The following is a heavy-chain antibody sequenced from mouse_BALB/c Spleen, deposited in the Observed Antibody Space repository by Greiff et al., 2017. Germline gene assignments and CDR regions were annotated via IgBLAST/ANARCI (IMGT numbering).Heavy chain of an antibody. Sequence: QVQLQQSGAELVRPGSSVKISCKASGYAFSSYWMNWVKQRPGQGLEWIGQIYPGDGDTNYNGKFKGKATLTADKSSSTAYMQLSSLTSEGAAVYFCASAGDGGAYWGQGTLVTVSA. J-gene: IGHJ3*01. D-gene: IGHD3-3*01. CDR3: ASAGDGGAY. V-gene: IGHV1-80*01. CDR2: IYPGDGDT. CDR1: GYAFSSYW.